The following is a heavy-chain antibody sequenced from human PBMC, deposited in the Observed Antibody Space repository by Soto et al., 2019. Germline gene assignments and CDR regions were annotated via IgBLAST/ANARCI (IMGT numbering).Heavy chain of an antibody. CDR2: IIPIFGTA. CDR1: GGTFSSYA. J-gene: IGHJ5*02. CDR3: ARALTRYCSSTSCYNCFDP. V-gene: IGHV1-69*13. D-gene: IGHD2-2*01. Sequence: ASVKVSCKASGGTFSSYAISWVRQAPGQGLEWMGGIIPIFGTANYAQKFQGRVTITADESTSTAYMELSSLRSEDTAVYYCARALTRYCSSTSCYNCFDPWGQGTLVTVSS.